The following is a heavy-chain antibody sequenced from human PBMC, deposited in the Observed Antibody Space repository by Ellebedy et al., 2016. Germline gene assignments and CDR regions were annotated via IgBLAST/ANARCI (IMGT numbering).Heavy chain of an antibody. CDR2: IVFSGTAT. Sequence: GESLKISXAASGFTFSSYAINWVRQAPGKGLEWVATIVFSGTATYYSDSVKGRFIISRDNAKNSLFLQMNSLRVEDTAVYYCARDGSEWSRDYWGQGTLVTVSS. J-gene: IGHJ4*02. CDR1: GFTFSSYA. CDR3: ARDGSEWSRDY. D-gene: IGHD3-3*01. V-gene: IGHV3-21*01.